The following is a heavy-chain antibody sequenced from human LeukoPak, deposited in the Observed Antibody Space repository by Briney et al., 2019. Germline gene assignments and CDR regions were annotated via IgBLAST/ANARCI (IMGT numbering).Heavy chain of an antibody. CDR1: GGSFSGYY. V-gene: IGHV4-34*01. D-gene: IGHD6-13*01. CDR2: INHSGST. J-gene: IGHJ4*02. CDR3: ARSYSSSPQDY. Sequence: SETLSLTCAVYGGSFSGYYWSWIRQPPGKGLEWIGEINHSGSTNYNPSLKSRVAISVDTSKNQFSLKLSSVTAADTAVYYCARSYSSSPQDYWGQGTLVTVSS.